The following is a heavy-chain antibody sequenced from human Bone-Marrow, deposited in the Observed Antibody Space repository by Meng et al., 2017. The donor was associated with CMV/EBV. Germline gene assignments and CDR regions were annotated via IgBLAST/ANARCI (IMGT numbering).Heavy chain of an antibody. CDR1: GYRFSDHY. J-gene: IGHJ4*02. V-gene: IGHV1-2*02. Sequence: QVQLGQPGAEVKSPGASVKVSCQTSGYRFSDHYMHWVRQAPGQGLEWMGWIYPNSGGTHYAQKFQDRVTMTRDTSISTVYMELSRLTSDDTAVYYCVRDHNWGPDYWGQGTLVTVSS. CDR3: VRDHNWGPDY. D-gene: IGHD1-1*01. CDR2: IYPNSGGT.